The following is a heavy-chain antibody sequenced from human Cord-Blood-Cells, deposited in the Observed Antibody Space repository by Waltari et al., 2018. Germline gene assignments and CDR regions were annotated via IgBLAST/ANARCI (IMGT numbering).Heavy chain of an antibody. D-gene: IGHD5-18*01. V-gene: IGHV5-51*01. CDR3: ARYTAMALFDY. J-gene: IGHJ4*02. CDR1: GYSFTSYG. Sequence: EVQLVQSGAEVKKPGESLKISCTGSGYSFTSYGLRWVGQMPGKGLEWMGIIYPGDSDTRYSPSFQGQVTISADKSISTAYLQWSSLKASDTAIYYCARYTAMALFDYWGQGTLVTVSS. CDR2: IYPGDSDT.